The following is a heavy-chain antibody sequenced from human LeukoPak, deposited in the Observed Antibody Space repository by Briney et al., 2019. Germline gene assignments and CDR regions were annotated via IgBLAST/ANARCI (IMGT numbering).Heavy chain of an antibody. CDR1: GYTFTAHY. CDR2: INPNSDAT. J-gene: IGHJ4*02. Sequence: ASVKVSCKTSGYTFTAHYIHWVRQAPGQGLEWMGWINPNSDATNYAQKFQGRVTMTRDTSISTAYMELSKLRSDDTAVYYCARYSSWVDYWGQGTLVTVSS. CDR3: ARYSSWVDY. V-gene: IGHV1-2*02. D-gene: IGHD6-13*01.